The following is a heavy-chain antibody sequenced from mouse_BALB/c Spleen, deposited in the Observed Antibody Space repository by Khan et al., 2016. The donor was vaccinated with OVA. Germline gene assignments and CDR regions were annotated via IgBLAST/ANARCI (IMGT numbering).Heavy chain of an antibody. CDR3: AKDRGYYAVDY. Sequence: VQLQESGPGLVAPSQSLSITCTVSGFSLTSYGVSWVRQPPGKGLEWLGVIWGDGNTHFHSALRSRLSISKDNSKSQVFLKLNSLQTDDTATYYCAKDRGYYAVDYWGQGTSVTVSS. J-gene: IGHJ4*01. CDR2: IWGDGNT. V-gene: IGHV2-3*01. CDR1: GFSLTSYG.